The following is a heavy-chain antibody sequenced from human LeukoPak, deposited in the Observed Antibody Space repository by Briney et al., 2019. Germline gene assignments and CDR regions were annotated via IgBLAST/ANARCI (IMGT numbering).Heavy chain of an antibody. CDR1: GYTFTSYY. CDR2: INPSGGST. Sequence: GASVKVSCKASGYTFTSYYMHWVRQAPGQGLEWMGIINPSGGSTSYAQKLQGRVTMTTDTSTSTAYMELRSLRSDDTAVYYCARAELELRVMNYWGQGTLVTVSS. V-gene: IGHV1-46*01. CDR3: ARAELELRVMNY. D-gene: IGHD1-7*01. J-gene: IGHJ4*02.